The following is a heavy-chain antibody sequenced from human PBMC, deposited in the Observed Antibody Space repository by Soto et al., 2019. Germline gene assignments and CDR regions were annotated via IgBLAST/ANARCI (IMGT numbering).Heavy chain of an antibody. Sequence: QVQLVESGGGLVKPGGSLRLSCAVSGFNFSDYYMTWIRQAPGKGLEWISYISTNSRYIKYADSIKGRFTISRDNAKSSVYLQMNSLRAEDTAIYYCASGLGGSYFIAYWGQGTLVTVSS. CDR3: ASGLGGSYFIAY. CDR2: ISTNSRYI. V-gene: IGHV3-11*06. D-gene: IGHD3-10*01. CDR1: GFNFSDYY. J-gene: IGHJ4*02.